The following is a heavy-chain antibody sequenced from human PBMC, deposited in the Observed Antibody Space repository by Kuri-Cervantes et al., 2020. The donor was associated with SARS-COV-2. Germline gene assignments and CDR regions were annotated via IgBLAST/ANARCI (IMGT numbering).Heavy chain of an antibody. CDR1: RGSISIGGYS. CDR2: IYHSGST. D-gene: IGHD3-10*01. V-gene: IGHV4-30-2*01. J-gene: IGHJ6*02. Sequence: SQTLSLTFAFSRGSISIGGYSWSWIRQPPGKGLEWIGYIYHSGSTYYNPSLKSRVTISVDRSKNQFSLKLSSVTAADTAVYYCARTGWFGENYYGMDVWGQGTTVTVSS. CDR3: ARTGWFGENYYGMDV.